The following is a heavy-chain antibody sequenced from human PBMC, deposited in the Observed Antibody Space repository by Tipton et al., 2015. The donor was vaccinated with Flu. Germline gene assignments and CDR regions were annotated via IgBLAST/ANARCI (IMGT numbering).Heavy chain of an antibody. J-gene: IGHJ5*02. Sequence: SLRLPCAASGFTLSDYYMSWIRQTPGKGLEWVAHISSGGFSVDYTDSVKGRFTISRDNANSSLSLQMNSLRAEDTAVYYCARTYGYGNWFDIWGQGTLVTVSS. CDR2: ISSGGFSV. CDR3: ARTYGYGNWFDI. V-gene: IGHV3-11*01. D-gene: IGHD5-18*01. CDR1: GFTLSDYY.